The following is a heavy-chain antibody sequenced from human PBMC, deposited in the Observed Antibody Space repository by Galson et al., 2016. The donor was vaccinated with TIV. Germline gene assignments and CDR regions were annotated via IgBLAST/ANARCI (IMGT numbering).Heavy chain of an antibody. CDR3: AKDPRIYGDYLLAYFDY. J-gene: IGHJ4*02. CDR1: GFSFSSYG. V-gene: IGHV3-30*18. D-gene: IGHD4-17*01. Sequence: SLRLSCAASGFSFSSYGMHWVRQAPGKGLEWVAVILYDGSNKYYADSVKGRFTISRDNSKNTVSLLMNSLRAEDTAVYCCAKDPRIYGDYLLAYFDYWGQGTLVSVSS. CDR2: ILYDGSNK.